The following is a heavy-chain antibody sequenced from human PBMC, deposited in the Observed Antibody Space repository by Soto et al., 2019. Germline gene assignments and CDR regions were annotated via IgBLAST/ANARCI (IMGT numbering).Heavy chain of an antibody. V-gene: IGHV1-69*06. J-gene: IGHJ6*02. CDR3: ARVPGTNYYYGMDV. CDR2: IIPMFGTV. D-gene: IGHD1-1*01. Sequence: QVQLVQSGAEVKKPGSTVKVSCKASGGTFNSHAFSWERQAPGQGLEWVGGIIPMFGTVNYAQKFQGRVTITADKSTSTAYMELSSLRSDDTAVYYCARVPGTNYYYGMDVWGQGTTVTVFS. CDR1: GGTFNSHA.